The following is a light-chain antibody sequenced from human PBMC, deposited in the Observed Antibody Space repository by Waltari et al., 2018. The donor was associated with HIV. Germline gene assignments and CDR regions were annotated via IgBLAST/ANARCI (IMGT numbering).Light chain of an antibody. J-gene: IGLJ3*02. Sequence: QSVLTQPPSVSGAPGQRVTISCTGSSSNIGAGYDVHWYQQLPGTAPKLLIYGNSIRPSGVPDRFSGSKSGTSASLAITGLQAEDEADYYCQSYDSSLSWVFGGGTKLTVL. CDR3: QSYDSSLSWV. CDR2: GNS. CDR1: SSNIGAGYD. V-gene: IGLV1-40*01.